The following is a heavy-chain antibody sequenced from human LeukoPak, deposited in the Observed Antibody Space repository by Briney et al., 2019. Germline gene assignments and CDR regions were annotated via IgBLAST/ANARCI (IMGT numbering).Heavy chain of an antibody. V-gene: IGHV3-23*01. D-gene: IGHD5-12*01. CDR3: AKCGNSGCHLIDY. J-gene: IGHJ4*02. CDR1: GFTFNTNA. Sequence: GGSLRLSCAASGFTFNTNAMSWVRQAPGKGLEWVSAISGRTGGTYYADSVKGRFTISRGNSKSTLYLQMDSLRAEDTAVYYCAKCGNSGCHLIDYWGQGTLVTVSS. CDR2: ISGRTGGT.